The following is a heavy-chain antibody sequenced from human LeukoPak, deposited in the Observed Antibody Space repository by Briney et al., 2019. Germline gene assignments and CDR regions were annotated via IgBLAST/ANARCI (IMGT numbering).Heavy chain of an antibody. V-gene: IGHV3-30-3*01. Sequence: GGSLRLSCAASGFTFSNYAMNWVRQAPGKGLEWVSVISYDGSDKHYADSVKGRLTISRDNSKTTLYLQMNSLRPEDTAVYLCARDRLGYCSGGTCYSYYFDFWGQGTLVTVSS. CDR2: ISYDGSDK. J-gene: IGHJ4*02. D-gene: IGHD2-15*01. CDR1: GFTFSNYA. CDR3: ARDRLGYCSGGTCYSYYFDF.